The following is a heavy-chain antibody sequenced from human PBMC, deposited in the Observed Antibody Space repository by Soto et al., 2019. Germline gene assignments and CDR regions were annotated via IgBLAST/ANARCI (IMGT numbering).Heavy chain of an antibody. CDR3: ATRVGTTGRYYFET. V-gene: IGHV3-53*01. Sequence: QPVGSLRLSCASSVFTVSSNYLSWVRHSPGKGLEWVSVFYSGGSTYYADSVKGRFTISRDNSKNTLWLQMNSLRAEDTAVYYCATRVGTTGRYYFETWGQGTLVNVSS. J-gene: IGHJ4*02. D-gene: IGHD4-17*01. CDR2: FYSGGST. CDR1: VFTVSSNY.